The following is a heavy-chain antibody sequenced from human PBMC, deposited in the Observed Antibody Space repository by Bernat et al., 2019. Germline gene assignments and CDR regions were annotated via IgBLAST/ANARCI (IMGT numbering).Heavy chain of an antibody. J-gene: IGHJ4*02. D-gene: IGHD5-12*01. CDR2: NDIKTNWG. CDR3: AKAWSRGDYIYFFDS. V-gene: IGHV3-23*05. CDR1: GFTFNNFA. Sequence: EVQLLESGGGLVQPGGSLRLSCVASGFTFNNFAMGWVRQAPGKGLEWLPVNDIKTNWGKYADSVMGRFTMSRDISKNTVYLQMKGLRAEDSAVYYCAKAWSRGDYIYFFDSWGQGTPVHVSS.